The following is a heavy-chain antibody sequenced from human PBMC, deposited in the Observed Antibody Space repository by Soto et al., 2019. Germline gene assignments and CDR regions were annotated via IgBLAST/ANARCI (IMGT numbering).Heavy chain of an antibody. D-gene: IGHD2-15*01. J-gene: IGHJ4*02. CDR3: AKLRGAGGHFDY. CDR1: GFTFSSYA. CDR2: VSIGGST. Sequence: DVQLLESGGGLVQPAGSLRLSCAASGFTFSSYAMGWVRQGPGKGLEWVTVVSIGGSTHYADSVRGRFTISRDNSKNTLSLQMNSLIAEDTAVYFCAKLRGAGGHFDYWGQGALVTVSS. V-gene: IGHV3-23*01.